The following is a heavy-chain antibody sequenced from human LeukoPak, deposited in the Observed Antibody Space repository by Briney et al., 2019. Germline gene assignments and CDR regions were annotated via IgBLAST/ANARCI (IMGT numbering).Heavy chain of an antibody. J-gene: IGHJ5*01. V-gene: IGHV4-4*07. D-gene: IGHD2-21*01. Sequence: PSATLSLTCTVSGASISTSFWSWIRQPAGKRMEWIGRVYASATTYYNPSLRSRVILSIDTSKNQFSLSLNSVTAADTAVYYCAKTHCGGGSCDKFDSWGQGILVTVSS. CDR3: AKTHCGGGSCDKFDS. CDR2: VYASATT. CDR1: GASISTSF.